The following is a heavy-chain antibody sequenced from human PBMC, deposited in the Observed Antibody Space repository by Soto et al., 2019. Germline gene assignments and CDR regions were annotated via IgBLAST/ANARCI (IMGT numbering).Heavy chain of an antibody. Sequence: XGSLRLSCAAAGFTFSSYEMNWVRQAPGKGLEWVSYIISSGSTIYYADSVKGRFTISRDNAKNSLYLQMNSLRAEDTAVYYCARYSGYKQPLDYWGQGTLVTVSS. J-gene: IGHJ4*02. V-gene: IGHV3-48*03. D-gene: IGHD5-12*01. CDR1: GFTFSSYE. CDR3: ARYSGYKQPLDY. CDR2: IISSGSTI.